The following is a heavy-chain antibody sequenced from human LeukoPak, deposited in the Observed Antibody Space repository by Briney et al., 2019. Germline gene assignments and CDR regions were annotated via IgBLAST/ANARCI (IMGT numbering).Heavy chain of an antibody. CDR3: ARVGYSYAFDY. V-gene: IGHV4-39*01. J-gene: IGHJ4*02. CDR2: IHYSGST. D-gene: IGHD5-18*01. Sequence: SETLSLTCSVSGGSISTSSYYWGWIRQPPGMGLEWIGTIHYSGSTNYSPSLKSRVTMSIDTSKNQFSLRLSSVTAADTAVYYCARVGYSYAFDYWGQGTLVTVSS. CDR1: GGSISTSSYY.